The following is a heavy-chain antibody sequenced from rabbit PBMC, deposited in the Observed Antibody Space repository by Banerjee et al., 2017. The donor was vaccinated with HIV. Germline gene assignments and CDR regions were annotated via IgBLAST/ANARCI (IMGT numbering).Heavy chain of an antibody. Sequence: QSLEESGGGLVQPEGSLTLTCTASGFSFSSRYYMNWVRQAPGKGLEWIGYIDPIFGITYYANWVNGRFSISRENAQNTVFLQMTSLTAADTATYFCTRDGAGGSYFALWGQGTLVTVS. V-gene: IGHV1S40*01. CDR3: TRDGAGGSYFAL. D-gene: IGHD8-1*01. CDR2: IDPIFGIT. J-gene: IGHJ3*01. CDR1: GFSFSSRYY.